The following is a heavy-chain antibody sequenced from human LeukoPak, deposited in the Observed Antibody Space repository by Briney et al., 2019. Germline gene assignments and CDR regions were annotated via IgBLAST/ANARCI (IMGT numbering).Heavy chain of an antibody. D-gene: IGHD7-27*01. CDR1: GGSIGSYY. V-gene: IGHV4-59*12. Sequence: SETLSLTCTVSGGSIGSYYWSWIRQPPGKGLEWIGYIYYSGSTNYNPSLKSRVTMSVDTSKNQFSLKLSSVTAADTAVYYCARDLPTGGSDYWGQGTLVTVSS. CDR3: ARDLPTGGSDY. CDR2: IYYSGST. J-gene: IGHJ4*02.